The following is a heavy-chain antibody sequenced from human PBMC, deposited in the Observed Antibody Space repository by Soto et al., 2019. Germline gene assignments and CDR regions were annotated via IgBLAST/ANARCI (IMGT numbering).Heavy chain of an antibody. Sequence: PGGSLRLSCAASGFTLGRYGMSWVRQAPGKGLEWVSAISGSGGSTYYADSVKGRFTISRDNSKNTLYLQMNSLRAEDTAVYYCAKAILEWLLPDYYYGMDVWGQGTTVTVSS. CDR1: GFTLGRYG. CDR3: AKAILEWLLPDYYYGMDV. D-gene: IGHD3-3*01. J-gene: IGHJ6*02. V-gene: IGHV3-23*01. CDR2: ISGSGGST.